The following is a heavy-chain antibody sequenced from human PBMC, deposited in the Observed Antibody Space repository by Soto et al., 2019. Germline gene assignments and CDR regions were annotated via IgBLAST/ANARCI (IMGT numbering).Heavy chain of an antibody. Sequence: QVQLQQWGAGLLKPSETLSLTWAVYGGSFSGYYWSWIRQPPGKGLEWIGEINHSGSTNYNPSLKRRVTISVDTSKNQFSLKLSSVTAADTAVYYCARGLRDRALGYWGQGTLVTVSS. CDR2: INHSGST. CDR1: GGSFSGYY. V-gene: IGHV4-34*01. J-gene: IGHJ4*02. CDR3: ARGLRDRALGY.